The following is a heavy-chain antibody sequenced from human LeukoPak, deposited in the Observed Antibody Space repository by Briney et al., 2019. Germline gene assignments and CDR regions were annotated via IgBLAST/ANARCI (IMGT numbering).Heavy chain of an antibody. Sequence: PGGSLRLSCAVSGFTFSTYDMSWVRQAPGKGLEWVSAISGSGGSTYYADSVKGRFTISRDNSKNTLYLQLKSLRAEDTAVYYCAKDPSSGTYFDYWGQGTLVTVSS. CDR3: AKDPSSGTYFDY. D-gene: IGHD1-26*01. CDR2: ISGSGGST. CDR1: GFTFSTYD. J-gene: IGHJ4*02. V-gene: IGHV3-23*01.